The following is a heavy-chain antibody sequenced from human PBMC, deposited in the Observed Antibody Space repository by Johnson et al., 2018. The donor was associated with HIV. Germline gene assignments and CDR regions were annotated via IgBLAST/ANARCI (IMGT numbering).Heavy chain of an antibody. J-gene: IGHJ3*02. CDR2: ISWNSGSK. Sequence: VQLVESGGGLVQSGRSLRLPCAASGFTFDDYAMHWVRQAPGKGLEWVSGISWNSGSKGYADSVKGRFTISRDNARNSLYLQMNSLRAEDTALYYCAKVGVPRGFFYDVFDIWGQGTMVTVSS. D-gene: IGHD2/OR15-2a*01. CDR1: GFTFDDYA. V-gene: IGHV3-9*01. CDR3: AKVGVPRGFFYDVFDI.